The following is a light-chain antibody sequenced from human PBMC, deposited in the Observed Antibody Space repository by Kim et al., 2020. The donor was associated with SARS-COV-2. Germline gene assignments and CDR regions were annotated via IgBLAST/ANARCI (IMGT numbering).Light chain of an antibody. J-gene: IGLJ3*02. CDR2: GNG. Sequence: VTLSFSGTSSSIGAGDDVHVYQHLPGTAPKLLIYGNGNRPSGVPDRFSGSKSGTSASLAITGLQAEDEADYYCQSYDSSLSGSGVFGGGTQLTVL. CDR1: SSSIGAGDD. V-gene: IGLV1-40*01. CDR3: QSYDSSLSGSGV.